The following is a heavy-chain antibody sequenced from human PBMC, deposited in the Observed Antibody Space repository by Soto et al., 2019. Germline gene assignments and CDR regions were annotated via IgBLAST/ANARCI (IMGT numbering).Heavy chain of an antibody. Sequence: GGSLRLSCSASGFTFSGYGMHWVRQAPGKGLEYVSAISDNGVSTYYADSVKGRFTISRDNSKNTLYLQMSSLRPEDTAVYYCVKGPAFYDSSSFDYWGQGTVVTVSS. D-gene: IGHD3-22*01. CDR1: GFTFSGYG. J-gene: IGHJ4*02. CDR3: VKGPAFYDSSSFDY. CDR2: ISDNGVST. V-gene: IGHV3-64D*06.